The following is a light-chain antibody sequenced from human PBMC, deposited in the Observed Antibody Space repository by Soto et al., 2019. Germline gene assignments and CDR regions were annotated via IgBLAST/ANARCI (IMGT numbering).Light chain of an antibody. Sequence: EIVLTQSPGTLSLSPGERATLSCRASQSVSSSALAWYQQKPGQAPRRLIYGASSRATGIPDRFSGSGSGTDFTLTISRLEPEDFAVYYCQYYGTSPPTFGRGTKVEIK. CDR3: QYYGTSPPT. CDR1: QSVSSSA. CDR2: GAS. J-gene: IGKJ1*01. V-gene: IGKV3-20*01.